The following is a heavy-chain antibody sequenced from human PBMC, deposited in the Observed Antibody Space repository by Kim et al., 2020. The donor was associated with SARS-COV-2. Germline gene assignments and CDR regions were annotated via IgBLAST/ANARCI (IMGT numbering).Heavy chain of an antibody. CDR3: ARYYDKSGQYPGAFDI. D-gene: IGHD3-22*01. J-gene: IGHJ3*02. CDR1: GFTVSSNY. V-gene: IGHV3-53*01. CDR2: IYSTGST. Sequence: GGSLRLSCAASGFTVSSNYMNWVRQAPGKGLEWVSIIYSTGSTHYADSVKGRFTISRDNSKNTLYLQMNSLRAEDTAVYYCARYYDKSGQYPGAFDIWGQGAMVTVSP.